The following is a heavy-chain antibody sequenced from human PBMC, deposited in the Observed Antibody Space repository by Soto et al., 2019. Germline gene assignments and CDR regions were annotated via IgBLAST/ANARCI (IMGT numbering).Heavy chain of an antibody. V-gene: IGHV1-69*06. J-gene: IGHJ5*02. D-gene: IGHD3-3*01. CDR1: GGTFSSYA. Sequence: SVKVSCKASGGTFSSYAISWVRQAPGQGLEWMGGIIPIFGTANYAQKFQGRVTITADKSTSTAYMELSSLRSEDTAVYYCARDNNWRSTYAFWSGSRAFDPWGQGTLVTVSS. CDR2: IIPIFGTA. CDR3: ARDNNWRSTYAFWSGSRAFDP.